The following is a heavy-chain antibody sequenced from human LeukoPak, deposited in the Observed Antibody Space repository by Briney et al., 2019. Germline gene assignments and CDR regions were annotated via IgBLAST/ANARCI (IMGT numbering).Heavy chain of an antibody. J-gene: IGHJ6*03. Sequence: SETLSLTCTVSGGSISSHYWSWIRRPPGKGLEWIGYIFYSGNTNYNPALKSRVTISVDTSKNQFSLKLSSVTAADTAVYYCARDFYRDYYYYMDVWGKGTTVTVSS. CDR1: GGSISSHY. D-gene: IGHD4-11*01. CDR3: ARDFYRDYYYYMDV. V-gene: IGHV4-59*11. CDR2: IFYSGNT.